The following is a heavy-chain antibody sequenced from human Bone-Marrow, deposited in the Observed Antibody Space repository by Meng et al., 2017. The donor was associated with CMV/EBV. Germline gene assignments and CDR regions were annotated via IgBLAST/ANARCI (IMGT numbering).Heavy chain of an antibody. CDR1: GYTFTSYD. V-gene: IGHV1-8*01. CDR3: ARGRGGSSSALLGY. Sequence: ASVKVSCKASGYTFTSYDINWVRQATGQGLEWMGWMNPNSGNTGYAQKFQGRVTMTRNTSISTAHMDLSRLRGDDTAVYYCARGRGGSSSALLGYWGQGTLVTVSS. J-gene: IGHJ4*02. D-gene: IGHD6-6*01. CDR2: MNPNSGNT.